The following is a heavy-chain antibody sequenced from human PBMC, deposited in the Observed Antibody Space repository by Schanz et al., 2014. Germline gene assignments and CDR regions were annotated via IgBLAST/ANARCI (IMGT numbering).Heavy chain of an antibody. CDR1: GGTISSYY. CDR3: ASTHWFGSGTTIVDY. J-gene: IGHJ4*02. Sequence: QVQLQESGPGLVKPSETLSLTCTVSGGTISSYYWSWIRQPPGKGLEWIGYVNYIGSTKYNPSLESRVTISADTSKKQFSLKMTSVTTADTAVYYCASTHWFGSGTTIVDYWGQGTLXTVSS. D-gene: IGHD3-10*01. CDR2: VNYIGST. V-gene: IGHV4-59*01.